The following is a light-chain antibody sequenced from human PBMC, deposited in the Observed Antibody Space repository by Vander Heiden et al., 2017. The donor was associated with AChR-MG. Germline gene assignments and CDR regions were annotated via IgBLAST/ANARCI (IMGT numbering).Light chain of an antibody. V-gene: IGLV2-14*01. Sequence: QSALTQPASVSGSPGQSITISCTGTSSDVGGYNYVSWYQQHPGKAPKLMSYEVSNRPSGVSNRFSGSKSGNTASLTISGLQAEDEADYYCSSYTGSSTRVVFGGGTKLAVL. J-gene: IGLJ2*01. CDR2: EVS. CDR3: SSYTGSSTRVV. CDR1: SSDVGGYNY.